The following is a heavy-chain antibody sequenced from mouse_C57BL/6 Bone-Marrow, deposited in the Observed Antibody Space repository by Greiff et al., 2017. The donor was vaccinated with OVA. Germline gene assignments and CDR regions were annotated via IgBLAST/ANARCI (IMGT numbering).Heavy chain of an antibody. CDR2: IYPGDGDT. J-gene: IGHJ2*01. D-gene: IGHD4-1*01. CDR1: GYAFSSSW. CDR3: AKANWDY. V-gene: IGHV1-82*01. Sequence: QVQLQQSGPELVKPGASVKISCKASGYAFSSSWMNWVKQRPGKGLEWIGRIYPGDGDTNYNGKFTGKATLTADKSSSTAYMQLSSLTSEDSAVYFCAKANWDYWGQGTTLTVSS.